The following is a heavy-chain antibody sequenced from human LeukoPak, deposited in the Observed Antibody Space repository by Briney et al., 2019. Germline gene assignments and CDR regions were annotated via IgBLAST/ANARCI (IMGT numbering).Heavy chain of an antibody. J-gene: IGHJ4*02. D-gene: IGHD3-22*01. CDR3: ARGMKDSSGYYYNDY. CDR1: GGSISSGGYY. Sequence: PSETLSLTCTVSGGSISSGGYYWSWIRQPPGKGLEWIGEINHSGSTNYNPSLKSRVTISVDTSKNQFSLKLSSVTAADTAVYYCARGMKDSSGYYYNDYWGQGTLVTVSS. V-gene: IGHV4-39*07. CDR2: INHSGST.